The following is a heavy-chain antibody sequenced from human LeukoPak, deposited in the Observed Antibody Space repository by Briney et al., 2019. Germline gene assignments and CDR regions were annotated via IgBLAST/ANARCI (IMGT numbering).Heavy chain of an antibody. V-gene: IGHV1-2*02. Sequence: ASVKVSCKASGYTFTGYYMHWVRQAPGQGLEWMGWINPNSGGTNYAQKFQGRVTMTRDTSISTAYMELSRLRSDDTAVYYCARDARGPFTIFGVVTYNYFDYWGQGTLVTVSS. D-gene: IGHD3-3*01. CDR1: GYTFTGYY. CDR2: INPNSGGT. CDR3: ARDARGPFTIFGVVTYNYFDY. J-gene: IGHJ4*02.